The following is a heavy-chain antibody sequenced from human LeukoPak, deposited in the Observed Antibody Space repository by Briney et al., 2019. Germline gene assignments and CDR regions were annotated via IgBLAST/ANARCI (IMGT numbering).Heavy chain of an antibody. Sequence: GGSLRLSCAASGFTVSSNCMSWVRQAPGKGLEWVSVIYSGGSTYYADSVKGRFTISRDNSKNTLYLQMNSLRAEDTAVYYCARQAATRYYYYYMDVWGKGTTVTVSS. D-gene: IGHD2-15*01. CDR3: ARQAATRYYYYYMDV. CDR2: IYSGGST. J-gene: IGHJ6*03. V-gene: IGHV3-53*01. CDR1: GFTVSSNC.